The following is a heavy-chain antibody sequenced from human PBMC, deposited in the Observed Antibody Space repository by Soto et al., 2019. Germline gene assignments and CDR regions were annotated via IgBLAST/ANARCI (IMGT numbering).Heavy chain of an antibody. CDR3: ASAVIGSHDAFDI. J-gene: IGHJ3*02. CDR1: GFTFSSYW. Sequence: GGSLRLSCAASGFTFSSYWMSWVRQAPGKGLEWVANIKQDGSEKYYVDSVKGRFTISRDNAKNSRYLQMNSLRAEDTAVYYCASAVIGSHDAFDIWGQGTMVTVSS. D-gene: IGHD1-26*01. CDR2: IKQDGSEK. V-gene: IGHV3-7*03.